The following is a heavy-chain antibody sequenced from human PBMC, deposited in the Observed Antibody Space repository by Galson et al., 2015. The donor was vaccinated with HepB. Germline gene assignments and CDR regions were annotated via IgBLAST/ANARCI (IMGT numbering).Heavy chain of an antibody. CDR1: GFPVNNYA. D-gene: IGHD6-19*01. J-gene: IGHJ4*02. V-gene: IGHV3-30-3*01. CDR2: ISYNGNEK. CDR3: AKAARIAVADDVLDY. Sequence: SLRLSCAASGFPVNNYAIHWVRQAPGRGLEWVAVISYNGNEKYYSDSVKGRFTISRDNSKNTLYLQMNSLRAEDTAVYFCAKAARIAVADDVLDYWGQGTLVTVSS.